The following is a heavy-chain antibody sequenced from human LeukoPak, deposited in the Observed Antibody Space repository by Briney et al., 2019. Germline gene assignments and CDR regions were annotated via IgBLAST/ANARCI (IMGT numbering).Heavy chain of an antibody. CDR2: MNPNSGNT. Sequence: GASVKVSCKASGYTFTSYDINWVRQATGQGLEWMGWMNPNSGNTGYAQKFQGRVTMTRNTSISTAYMELSSLRSEDTAVYYCARTDSSSWHAYYYYYGMDVWGQGTTVTVSS. J-gene: IGHJ6*02. CDR1: GYTFTSYD. D-gene: IGHD6-13*01. CDR3: ARTDSSSWHAYYYYYGMDV. V-gene: IGHV1-8*01.